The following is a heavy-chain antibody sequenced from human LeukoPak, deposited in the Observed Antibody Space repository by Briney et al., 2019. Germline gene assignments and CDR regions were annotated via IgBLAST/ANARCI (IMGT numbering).Heavy chain of an antibody. CDR2: IKPNTGDT. Sequence: WPSVKVSCKASGYTFPGYYMHWVRQARGQGLEWMGWIKPNTGDTNYAQKFQGRVTMTRDMSTSTVYMELSRLRSDDTAVYYCARDLVVVPAAEYRYNWFDPWGQGTLVTVSS. CDR1: GYTFPGYY. V-gene: IGHV1-2*02. CDR3: ARDLVVVPAAEYRYNWFDP. D-gene: IGHD2-2*01. J-gene: IGHJ5*02.